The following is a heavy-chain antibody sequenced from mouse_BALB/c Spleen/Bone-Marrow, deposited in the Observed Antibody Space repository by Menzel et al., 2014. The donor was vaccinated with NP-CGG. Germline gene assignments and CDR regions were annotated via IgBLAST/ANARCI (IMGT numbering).Heavy chain of an antibody. CDR2: INPSNGGT. CDR1: GYTFTNYY. Sequence: QAQLKESGAELVKPGVSVKLSCKASGYTFTNYYMYWVKLRPGQDLEWIGEINPSNGGTNFNEKFKSKATLTVDKSSSTAYMQLSSLTAEDSAVYYCTTLGRFAYWGQGTLVTVSA. CDR3: TTLGRFAY. D-gene: IGHD4-1*01. J-gene: IGHJ3*01. V-gene: IGHV1S81*02.